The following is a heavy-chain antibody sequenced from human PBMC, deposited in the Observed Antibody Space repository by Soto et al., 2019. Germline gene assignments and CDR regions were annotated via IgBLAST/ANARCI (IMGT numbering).Heavy chain of an antibody. J-gene: IGHJ4*02. CDR1: GYTFSDYY. Sequence: GASVKVSCKASGYTFSDYYIHWVRQAPGQGLEWMGWINPNRRGTKYAPKFQAGVTMTRHTSITTAYMELRRVRSGDTAVYYCAREPATAKPEGVDFWGQGALPTVSS. D-gene: IGHD1-1*01. CDR3: AREPATAKPEGVDF. CDR2: INPNRRGT. V-gene: IGHV1-2*02.